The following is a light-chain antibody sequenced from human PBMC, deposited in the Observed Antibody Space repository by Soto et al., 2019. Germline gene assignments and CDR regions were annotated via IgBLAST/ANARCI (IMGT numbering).Light chain of an antibody. CDR2: GAS. V-gene: IGKV1-39*01. CDR1: QNINMY. CDR3: QQSHSMPFT. Sequence: DIQMTQSPSPLSASVGYRVTISCRASQNINMYLNWYQQIPGKAPKLLIFGASWLQTGVPSRFSGSGSGTDFTLTISSLQPEDFAIYYCQQSHSMPFTFGPGTKGDI. J-gene: IGKJ3*01.